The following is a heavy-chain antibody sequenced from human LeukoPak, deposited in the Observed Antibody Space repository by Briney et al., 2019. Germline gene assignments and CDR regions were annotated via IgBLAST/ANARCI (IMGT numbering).Heavy chain of an antibody. Sequence: GGSLRLSCAASGFTFSSYWMHWVRQAPGKGLVWVSRINTDGSSTSYANSVKGRFTISRDNAKNTLYLQMNSLKTEDTAVYYCTRGDYYDSSGYYFLFDYWGQGTLVTVSS. J-gene: IGHJ4*02. CDR1: GFTFSSYW. V-gene: IGHV3-74*01. D-gene: IGHD3-22*01. CDR3: TRGDYYDSSGYYFLFDY. CDR2: INTDGSST.